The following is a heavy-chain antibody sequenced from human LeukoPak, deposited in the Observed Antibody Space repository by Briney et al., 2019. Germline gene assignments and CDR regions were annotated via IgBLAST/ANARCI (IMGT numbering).Heavy chain of an antibody. CDR2: ISSSSSYI. Sequence: GGSLRLSCAASGFTFSSYSMNWVRQAPGKGLEWVSSISSSSSYIYYADSVKGRFTISGDNSKNTLYLQMNSLRAEDTAVYYCAKEHMAAAVYYFDYWGRGTLVTVSS. CDR1: GFTFSSYS. J-gene: IGHJ4*02. CDR3: AKEHMAAAVYYFDY. D-gene: IGHD6-13*01. V-gene: IGHV3-21*04.